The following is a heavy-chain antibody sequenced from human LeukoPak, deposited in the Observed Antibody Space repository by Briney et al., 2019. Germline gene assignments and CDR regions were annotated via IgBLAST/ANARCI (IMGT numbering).Heavy chain of an antibody. J-gene: IGHJ5*02. CDR1: GFTFSSYW. V-gene: IGHV3-7*01. D-gene: IGHD3-22*01. CDR3: ARDNFYDSSGHYNGNWFDP. Sequence: GGSLRLSCAASGFTFSSYWMSWVRQAPGKGLEWVANIKQDGSDTYYVDSLKGRFTISRDNAKNSLYLQMNSLRAEDTAVYYCARDNFYDSSGHYNGNWFDPWGQGTLVTVSS. CDR2: IKQDGSDT.